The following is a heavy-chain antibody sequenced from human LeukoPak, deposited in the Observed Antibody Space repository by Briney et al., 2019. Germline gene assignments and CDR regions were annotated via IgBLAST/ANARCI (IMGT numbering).Heavy chain of an antibody. CDR3: AREHDYVWGSYRHYFDY. J-gene: IGHJ4*02. CDR2: IIPILGIA. Sequence: ASVKVSCKASGGTFSSYAISWVRQAPGQGLEWMGRIIPILGIANYAQKFQGRVTITADKSTSTAYMELSSLRSEDTAVYYCAREHDYVWGSYRHYFDYWGQGTLVTVSS. V-gene: IGHV1-69*04. CDR1: GGTFSSYA. D-gene: IGHD3-16*02.